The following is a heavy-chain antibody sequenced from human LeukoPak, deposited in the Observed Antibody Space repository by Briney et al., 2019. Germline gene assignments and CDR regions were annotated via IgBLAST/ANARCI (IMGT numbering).Heavy chain of an antibody. CDR1: GLRFSDYY. Sequence: GGSLRLSCAASGLRFSDYYVSWIRQAPGKGLQWVSYISSGGDIMHYADSVKGRFTISRDNAKNSLYLQMNSLRAEDTAVYYCARLARVASAGVWFDPWGQGTLVTVSS. V-gene: IGHV3-11*04. D-gene: IGHD6-13*01. CDR2: ISSGGDIM. J-gene: IGHJ5*02. CDR3: ARLARVASAGVWFDP.